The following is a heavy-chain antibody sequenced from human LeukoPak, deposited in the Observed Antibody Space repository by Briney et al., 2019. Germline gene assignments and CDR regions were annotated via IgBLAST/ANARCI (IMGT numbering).Heavy chain of an antibody. CDR1: GFTFSSYG. J-gene: IGHJ4*02. CDR2: IWYDGSNK. V-gene: IGHV3-33*06. Sequence: GSLRLSCAASGFTFSSYGMHWVRQAPGKGLEWVAVIWYDGSNKYYADSVKGRFTISRDNSKNTLYLQMNSLRAEDTAAYYCAKEGDYVWGSYRPPFDYWGQGTLVTVSS. D-gene: IGHD3-16*02. CDR3: AKEGDYVWGSYRPPFDY.